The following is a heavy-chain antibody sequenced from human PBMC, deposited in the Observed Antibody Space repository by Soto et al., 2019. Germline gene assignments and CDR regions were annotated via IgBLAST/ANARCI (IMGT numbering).Heavy chain of an antibody. J-gene: IGHJ6*02. D-gene: IGHD6-6*01. V-gene: IGHV1-69*13. Sequence: GASVKVSCKASGGTFSSYTISWVRQAPGQGLEWMGGIIPIFGTAKYAQKFQGRVTITADESTSTAYMELGSLRSEDTAVYYCARRYSSSSGYYYGMDVWGQGTTVTVSS. CDR1: GGTFSSYT. CDR2: IIPIFGTA. CDR3: ARRYSSSSGYYYGMDV.